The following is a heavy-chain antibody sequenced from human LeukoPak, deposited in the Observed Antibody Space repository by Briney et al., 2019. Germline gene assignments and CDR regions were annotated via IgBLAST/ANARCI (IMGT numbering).Heavy chain of an antibody. CDR3: ARLSDGYNPDFDY. CDR1: GYTFTSYG. V-gene: IGHV1-18*01. Sequence: ASVTVSCKASGYTFTSYGISWVRQAPGQGLEWMGWISAYNGNTNYSQKVQGRVTMTTDTYTSTAYLELRSLRSDDAAVYYCARLSDGYNPDFDYWGQGTLVTVSS. CDR2: ISAYNGNT. J-gene: IGHJ4*02. D-gene: IGHD5-24*01.